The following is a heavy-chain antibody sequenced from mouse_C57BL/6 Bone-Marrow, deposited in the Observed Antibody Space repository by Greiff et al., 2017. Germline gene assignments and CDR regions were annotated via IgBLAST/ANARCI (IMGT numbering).Heavy chain of an antibody. CDR2: ISDGGSYT. V-gene: IGHV5-4*01. CDR3: ARDLSNPCYYAVDY. D-gene: IGHD2-5*01. J-gene: IGHJ4*01. Sequence: EVQRVESGGGLVKPGGSLKLSCAASGFTFSSYAMSWVRQTPGKRLEWVATISDGGSYTYYPDNVKGRFTISRDNSKNNLYLQMSQLKSEDTAMYYCARDLSNPCYYAVDYWGQGTSVTVSS. CDR1: GFTFSSYA.